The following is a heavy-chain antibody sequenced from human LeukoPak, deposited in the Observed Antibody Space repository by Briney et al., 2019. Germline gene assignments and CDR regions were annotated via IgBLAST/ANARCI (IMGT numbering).Heavy chain of an antibody. D-gene: IGHD4-23*01. CDR2: ISSSGSTI. V-gene: IGHV3-48*03. Sequence: GGSLRLSCAASGFTFSSYEMNWVRQAPGKGLEWVSYISSSGSTIYYADSVKGRFTISRDNAKNSLYLQMNSLRAEDTAVYYCAKNYGGNFAFDYWGQGTLVTVSS. J-gene: IGHJ4*02. CDR3: AKNYGGNFAFDY. CDR1: GFTFSSYE.